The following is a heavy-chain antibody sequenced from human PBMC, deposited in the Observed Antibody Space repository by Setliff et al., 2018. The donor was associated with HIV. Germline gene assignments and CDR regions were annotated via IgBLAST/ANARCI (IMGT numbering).Heavy chain of an antibody. D-gene: IGHD3-16*01. V-gene: IGHV4-39*07. CDR1: GGSISSSSHY. Sequence: SETLSLTCIVSGGSISSSSHYWGWIRQPPGKGLEWIGNIYYTGSTNYNPSLKSRVTISVDTSKNQFSLRLSSVTAADTAVYYCARTTTFFDYWGQGTLVTVSS. CDR2: IYYTGST. CDR3: ARTTTFFDY. J-gene: IGHJ4*02.